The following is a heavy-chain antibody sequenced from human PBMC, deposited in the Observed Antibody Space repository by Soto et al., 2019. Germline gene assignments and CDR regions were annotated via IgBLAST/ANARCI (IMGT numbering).Heavy chain of an antibody. CDR1: CYTFGSYG. CDR3: ARGTGPNAY. V-gene: IGHV1-18*01. CDR2: ISEYNGNT. D-gene: IGHD2-8*01. Sequence: ASVNVSFKASCYTFGSYGISCVRQAPLQGLEWMGWISEYNGNTNYAQKLQDRVTITTDTSTTTAYIELRSLRSDDTAVYYCARGTGPNAYWGQGTLVTVS. J-gene: IGHJ4*02.